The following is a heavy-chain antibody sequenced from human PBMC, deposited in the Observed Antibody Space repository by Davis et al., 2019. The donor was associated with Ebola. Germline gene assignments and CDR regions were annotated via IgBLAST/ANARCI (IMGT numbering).Heavy chain of an antibody. Sequence: PGGSLRLSCGASGFDFRACGMHWVLQAPGKGLEWVAVISYHGNDKYYEDSVKGRFTISRDNSKNTLYLEMHSLRPEDTAVYYCATDLRPLEIARVFDIWGQGTMVTCSS. D-gene: IGHD3-22*01. CDR3: ATDLRPLEIARVFDI. CDR2: ISYHGNDK. V-gene: IGHV3-30*03. CDR1: GFDFRACG. J-gene: IGHJ3*02.